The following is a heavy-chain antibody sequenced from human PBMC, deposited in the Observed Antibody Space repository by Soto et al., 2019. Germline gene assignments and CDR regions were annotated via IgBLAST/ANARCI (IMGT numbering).Heavy chain of an antibody. CDR3: ARDWGYYYYYGMDV. CDR1: GFTFSSYS. CDR2: ISSSSSYI. Sequence: EVQLVESGGGLVKPGGSLRLSCAASGFTFSSYSMNWVRQAPGKGLEWVSSISSSSSYIYYADSVKGRFTISRDNAKNSLYLQMNSLRAEDTAVYYCARDWGYYYYYGMDVWGQGTTDTVSS. D-gene: IGHD3-16*01. J-gene: IGHJ6*02. V-gene: IGHV3-21*01.